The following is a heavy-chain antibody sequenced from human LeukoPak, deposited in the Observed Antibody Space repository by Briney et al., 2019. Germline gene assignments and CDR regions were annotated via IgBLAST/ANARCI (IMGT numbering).Heavy chain of an antibody. CDR2: INRDGSST. V-gene: IGHV3-74*01. CDR3: ARGRLWNIDY. CDR1: GFTFSSYW. Sequence: PGGSLRLSCAASGFTFSSYWMHWVRQAPGKGLVWVSRINRDGSSTTYADSVKGRVTTSRGNTKNTVYLQMNSLRAEDTAVYYCARGRLWNIDYWGQGTLVTVSS. D-gene: IGHD1/OR15-1a*01. J-gene: IGHJ4*02.